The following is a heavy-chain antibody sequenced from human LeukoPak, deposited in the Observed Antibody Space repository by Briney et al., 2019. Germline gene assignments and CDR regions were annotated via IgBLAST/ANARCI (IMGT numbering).Heavy chain of an antibody. CDR2: ITTTFYT. V-gene: IGHV3-21*01. D-gene: IGHD1-1*01. J-gene: IGHJ3*02. Sequence: GGSLRLSCAASGFTFSSYSFNWVRQVPGKGLEWVSSITTTFYTYYTDSVKGRFTISRDNAKNSLYLQMNSLRIEDTAVYYCVPQCERPIWGQGTKLTVSS. CDR1: GFTFSSYS. CDR3: VPQCERPI.